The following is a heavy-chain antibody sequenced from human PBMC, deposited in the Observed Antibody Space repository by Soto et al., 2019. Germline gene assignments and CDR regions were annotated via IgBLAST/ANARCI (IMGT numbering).Heavy chain of an antibody. V-gene: IGHV4-4*07. CDR2: IYTSGST. Sequence: SETLSLTCTVSGGSISGYYWSWIRQPAGKGLEWIGRIYTSGSTNYNPSLKSRVTMSVDTSKNQFSLKLSSVTAADTAVYYCVRDHTYDFWSGYFDYWGQGTLVTVSS. CDR1: GGSISGYY. CDR3: VRDHTYDFWSGYFDY. D-gene: IGHD3-3*01. J-gene: IGHJ4*02.